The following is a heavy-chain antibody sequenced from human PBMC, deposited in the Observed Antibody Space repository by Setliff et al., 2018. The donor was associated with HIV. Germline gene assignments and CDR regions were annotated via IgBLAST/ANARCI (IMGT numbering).Heavy chain of an antibody. Sequence: PSETLSLTCTVSGGSISSYYWSWIRQPPGKGLERIGSIYTSGSTNYNPSLKSRLTISLDTKNQFSLKLSSVTAADTAVYYCARGGSGNSYNGAFDYWGQGTLVTVSS. CDR3: ARGGSGNSYNGAFDY. CDR1: GGSISSYY. D-gene: IGHD3-10*01. V-gene: IGHV4-4*08. CDR2: IYTSGST. J-gene: IGHJ4*02.